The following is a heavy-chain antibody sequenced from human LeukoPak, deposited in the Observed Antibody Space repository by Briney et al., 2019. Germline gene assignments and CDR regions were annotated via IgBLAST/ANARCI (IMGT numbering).Heavy chain of an antibody. J-gene: IGHJ3*02. Sequence: ASVKVSCKVSGYTLTELSMHWVRQAPGKGLEWMGGFDPEDGETIYAQKFQGRVTMTEDTSTDTAYMELRSLRSEDTAVYYCATDLPESDFWSGPDAFDIWGQGTMVTVSS. CDR3: ATDLPESDFWSGPDAFDI. CDR2: FDPEDGET. CDR1: GYTLTELS. V-gene: IGHV1-24*01. D-gene: IGHD3-3*01.